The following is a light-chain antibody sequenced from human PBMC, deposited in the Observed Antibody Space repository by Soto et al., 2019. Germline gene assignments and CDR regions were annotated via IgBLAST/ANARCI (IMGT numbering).Light chain of an antibody. CDR3: QQSGSSPT. V-gene: IGKV3-20*01. CDR1: QSASTRH. J-gene: IGKJ1*01. Sequence: EIVLTQSPATLSLSAGERANLSCRASQSASTRHLAWYQQKPGQAPRLLIYGAFSRAAGIPDRFSGSGSGTDFTLTISRLEPEDFAVYYCQQSGSSPTFGQGTKVEIK. CDR2: GAF.